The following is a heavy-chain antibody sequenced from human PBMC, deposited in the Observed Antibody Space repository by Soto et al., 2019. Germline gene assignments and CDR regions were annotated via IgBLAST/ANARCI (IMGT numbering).Heavy chain of an antibody. V-gene: IGHV1-69*12. D-gene: IGHD6-6*01. CDR1: GGTFSSYA. CDR3: ARDQSSSSAYYYYGMDV. CDR2: IIPIFGTA. Sequence: QVQLVQSGAEVKKPGSSVKVSCKASGGTFSSYAISWVRQAPGQGLEWMGGIIPIFGTANYAEKFQGRVTITADESTSTAYMELSSLRSEDMAVYYCARDQSSSSAYYYYGMDVWGQGTTVTVSS. J-gene: IGHJ6*02.